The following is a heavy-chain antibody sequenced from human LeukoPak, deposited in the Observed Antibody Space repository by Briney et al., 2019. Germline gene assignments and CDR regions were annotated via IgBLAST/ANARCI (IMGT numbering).Heavy chain of an antibody. CDR2: IRDSGDTT. CDR3: AKTHGQSYGRPIDS. CDR1: GFDFTRYG. V-gene: IGHV3-23*01. D-gene: IGHD3-16*01. J-gene: IGHJ4*02. Sequence: GGSLRLSCAASGFDFTRYGLIWVRQAPRKGLESVSAIRDSGDTTFYADSVKGRFTISRDISTNTLYLQMNGLRVEDTALYFCAKTHGQSYGRPIDSWGQGALVTVSS.